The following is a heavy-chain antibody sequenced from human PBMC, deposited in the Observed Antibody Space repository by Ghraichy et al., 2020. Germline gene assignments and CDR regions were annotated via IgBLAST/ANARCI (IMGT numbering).Heavy chain of an antibody. Sequence: ASVKVSCKASGYTFTIYYMHWVRQAPGQGLEWMGIINPSGGSTSYAQKFQGRVTVTRDTSTSTVYMELSSLRSEDTAIYYCARSDYGGGSRQGDAFDIWGQGTMVTVSS. CDR3: ARSDYGGGSRQGDAFDI. D-gene: IGHD4-23*01. CDR2: INPSGGST. CDR1: GYTFTIYY. V-gene: IGHV1-46*01. J-gene: IGHJ3*02.